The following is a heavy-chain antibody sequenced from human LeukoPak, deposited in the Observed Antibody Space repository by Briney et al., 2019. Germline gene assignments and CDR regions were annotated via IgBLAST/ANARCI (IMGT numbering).Heavy chain of an antibody. J-gene: IGHJ5*02. V-gene: IGHV3-30*04. CDR3: AKDAQPRSRWFDP. Sequence: GGSLRLSCAASGFTLSSYAMSWVRQAPGKGLEWVAVISYDGSNKYYADSVKGRFTISRDNSKNSLYLQMNTLRAEDTAMYYCAKDAQPRSRWFDPWGQGTLVTVSS. CDR1: GFTLSSYA. CDR2: ISYDGSNK. D-gene: IGHD3-16*01.